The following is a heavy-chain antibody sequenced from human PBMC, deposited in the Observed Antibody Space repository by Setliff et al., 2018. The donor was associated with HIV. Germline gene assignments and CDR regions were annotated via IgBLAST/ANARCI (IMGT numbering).Heavy chain of an antibody. CDR1: GYTFTSYD. D-gene: IGHD6-13*01. Sequence: ASVKVSCKTSGYTFTSYDINWVRQATGQGLEWMGWMNPNSGNRGYAQKFQGRVTISRNTSISTAYMELSGLRSEDTAIYYCVRDTEVSSSWSFDYWGQGTLVTVSS. CDR3: VRDTEVSSSWSFDY. V-gene: IGHV1-8*03. J-gene: IGHJ4*02. CDR2: MNPNSGNR.